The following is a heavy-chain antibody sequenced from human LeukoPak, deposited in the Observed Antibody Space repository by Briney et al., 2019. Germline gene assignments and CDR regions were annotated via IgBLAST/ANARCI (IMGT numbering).Heavy chain of an antibody. CDR3: ARDGWCGGDCHTD. J-gene: IGHJ4*02. Sequence: PSETLSLTCSVSGGSISIYSWSWIRQSAGEPLEWIGRIYASGTTYYNPSLKSRVSMSVDTSKNQFSLRLTSVTAADTAVYYCARDGWCGGDCHTDRGQGTLVTVSS. D-gene: IGHD2-21*02. V-gene: IGHV4-4*07. CDR2: IYASGTT. CDR1: GGSISIYS.